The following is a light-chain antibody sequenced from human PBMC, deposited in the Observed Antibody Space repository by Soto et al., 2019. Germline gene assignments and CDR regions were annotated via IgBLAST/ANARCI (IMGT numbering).Light chain of an antibody. J-gene: IGLJ1*01. CDR2: NNN. Sequence: QSVLTQPPSASGTPGQRVTSSCSGSSSNIGSNTVNWYQQLPGTAPKLLIYNNNQRPSGVPDRFSGSKSGTSAALAISGLQSEEEADYYCAAWDDSLNGLVFGTGTKVTVL. CDR3: AAWDDSLNGLV. V-gene: IGLV1-44*01. CDR1: SSNIGSNT.